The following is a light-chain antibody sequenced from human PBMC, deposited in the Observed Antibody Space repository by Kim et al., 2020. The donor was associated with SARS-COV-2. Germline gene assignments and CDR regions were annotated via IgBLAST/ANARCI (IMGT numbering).Light chain of an antibody. CDR1: QSVSSSF. CDR2: DTS. J-gene: IGKJ1*01. V-gene: IGKV3-20*01. Sequence: EAVLTQSPGTLSLSPGERATLSCRASQSVSSSFLAWYQQKPGQAPRLLIYDTSSRATGIPDRFSGSGSGTDFTLTINRLEPEDFAVYYCQQYGSSPVTFGQGTKVDIK. CDR3: QQYGSSPVT.